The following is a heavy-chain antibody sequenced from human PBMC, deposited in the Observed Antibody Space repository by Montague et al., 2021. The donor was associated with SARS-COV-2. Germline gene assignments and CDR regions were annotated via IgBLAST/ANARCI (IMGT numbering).Heavy chain of an antibody. CDR1: GGSFSTYS. CDR3: ARLGDGVVPSPILGVGPYYSYYSMDV. V-gene: IGHV4-34*01. CDR2: IHHGGST. D-gene: IGHD3-10*01. J-gene: IGHJ6*03. Sequence: SETLSLTCAVHGGSFSTYSWNWIRQPPGKGLEWIGEIHHGGSTNYNPSLKSQVTISADTSKNQFSLKLTSVAAADTAVYYCARLGDGVVPSPILGVGPYYSYYSMDVWGKGTTVTVSS.